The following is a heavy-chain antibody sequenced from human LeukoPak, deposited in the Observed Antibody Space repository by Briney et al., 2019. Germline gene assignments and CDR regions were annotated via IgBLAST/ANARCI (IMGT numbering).Heavy chain of an antibody. Sequence: GGSLRLSCAASGFTFSDHYMAWVRQAPGKGLEWVGRFRNKANSYTTEYAASVKGRFTISRDDSKNSLDLQMNSLKTEDTAVYYCTRAVYNSAWLGDYWGQGTLVTVSS. D-gene: IGHD6-19*01. V-gene: IGHV3-72*01. J-gene: IGHJ4*02. CDR2: FRNKANSYTT. CDR1: GFTFSDHY. CDR3: TRAVYNSAWLGDY.